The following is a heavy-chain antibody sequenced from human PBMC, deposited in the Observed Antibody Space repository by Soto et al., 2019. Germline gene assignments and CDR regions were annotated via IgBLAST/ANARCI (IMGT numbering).Heavy chain of an antibody. CDR3: ASARHIGP. V-gene: IGHV3-7*01. CDR2: IKQDGSES. Sequence: GGSLRLSCAASGFTFSNYWMSWVRQALGKGLEWVANIKQDGSESNYADSVKGRFTISRDNAENSLYLQMTSLRAEDTAVYYCASARHIGPWGKGTL. J-gene: IGHJ5*02. CDR1: GFTFSNYW. D-gene: IGHD2-21*01.